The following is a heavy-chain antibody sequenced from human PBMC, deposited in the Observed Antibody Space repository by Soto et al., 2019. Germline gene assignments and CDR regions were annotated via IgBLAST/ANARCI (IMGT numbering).Heavy chain of an antibody. D-gene: IGHD6-13*01. J-gene: IGHJ6*03. CDR3: GSWGGAAGRYFMDV. CDR2: TRNKANSYST. CDR1: GFTSSDHY. Sequence: EVQLVESGGGLVQPGGSLRLACAASGFTSSDHYMDWVRQAPGKGLEWVGRTRNKANSYSTEYAASVKGRFTISSDESKNTLYLLMNSLQTADTAVNYCGSWGGAAGRYFMDVWGKGTTVTVSS. V-gene: IGHV3-72*01.